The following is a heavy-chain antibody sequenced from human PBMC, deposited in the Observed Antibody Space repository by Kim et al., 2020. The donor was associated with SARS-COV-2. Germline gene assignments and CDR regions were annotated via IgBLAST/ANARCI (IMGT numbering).Heavy chain of an antibody. CDR1: GGSFSGYY. V-gene: IGHV4-34*01. CDR3: ARAVGYSSSWYPPRYYYYGMDV. J-gene: IGHJ6*02. D-gene: IGHD6-13*01. CDR2: INHSGST. Sequence: SETLSLTCAVYGGSFSGYYWSWIRQPPGKGLEWIGEINHSGSTNYNPSLKSRVTISVDTSKNQFSLKLSSVTAADTAVYYCARAVGYSSSWYPPRYYYYGMDVWGQGTTVTVSS.